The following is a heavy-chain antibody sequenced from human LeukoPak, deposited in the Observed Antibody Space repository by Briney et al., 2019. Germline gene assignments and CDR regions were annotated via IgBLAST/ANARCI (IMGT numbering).Heavy chain of an antibody. D-gene: IGHD3-10*01. Sequence: ASVKVSCKASGYIFTSYVIHWVRQAPGQRLEWMGWINAGDGNTRYSQKFQDSVTFTRDTSASTAYMELSSLRSEDTAVYCARGFGCDYWGQGTLVTVSS. CDR2: INAGDGNT. CDR3: ARGFGCDY. CDR1: GYIFTSYV. V-gene: IGHV1-3*01. J-gene: IGHJ4*02.